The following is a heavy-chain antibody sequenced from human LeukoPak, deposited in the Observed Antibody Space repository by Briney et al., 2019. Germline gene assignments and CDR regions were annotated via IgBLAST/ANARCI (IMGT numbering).Heavy chain of an antibody. D-gene: IGHD1-7*01. V-gene: IGHV3-11*04. J-gene: IGHJ5*02. CDR3: ARDHNNWNYGVIDL. CDR2: ISGNTPTI. CDR1: GFRFSDYY. Sequence: GGSLRLSCAASGFRFSDYYMSWIRQVPGRGLEWLSYISGNTPTIYYADSVKGRFTISRDNDKNSLYLHMNSLRAGDTAVYYCARDHNNWNYGVIDLWGQGTLVSVSS.